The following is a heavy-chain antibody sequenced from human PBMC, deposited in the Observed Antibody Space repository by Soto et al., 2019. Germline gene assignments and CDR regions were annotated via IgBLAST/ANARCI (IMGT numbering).Heavy chain of an antibody. CDR3: AKSEDVSTDDFGSGYTLGIFHGMDV. D-gene: IGHD3-3*01. J-gene: IGHJ6*02. CDR2: ISGSGGST. V-gene: IGHV3-23*01. Sequence: GGSLRLSCAASGFTFSSYAMSWVRQAPGKGLEWVSAISGSGGSTYYADSVKGLFTISSDNSKNTLYLQMNSLSAEDTAGYYCAKSEDVSTDDFGSGYTLGIFHGMDVWGQGTTVTVSS. CDR1: GFTFSSYA.